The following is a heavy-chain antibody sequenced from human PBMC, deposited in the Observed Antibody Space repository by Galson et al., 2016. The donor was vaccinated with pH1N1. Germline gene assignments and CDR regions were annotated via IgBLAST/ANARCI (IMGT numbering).Heavy chain of an antibody. D-gene: IGHD1-1*01. J-gene: IGHJ6*02. CDR1: GGSFAKYA. CDR3: ARPGRTETTKEGFAWGYGMDV. Sequence: SVKVSCKASGGSFAKYAVSWVRQAPGQGLEWMGRIIPTYGTANYAQKFQGRVTITADEYTTTVYMELNSLISEDTAIYYCARPGRTETTKEGFAWGYGMDVWGQGTTVTVSS. CDR2: IIPTYGTA. V-gene: IGHV1-69*13.